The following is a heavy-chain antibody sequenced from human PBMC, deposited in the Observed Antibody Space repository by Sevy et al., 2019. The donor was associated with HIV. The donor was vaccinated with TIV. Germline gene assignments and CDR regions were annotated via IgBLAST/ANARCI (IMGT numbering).Heavy chain of an antibody. CDR1: GFTFGTYA. D-gene: IGHD3-3*01. CDR2: ISDSGRST. CDR3: ARRPDFGVIIPTGVLDV. V-gene: IGHV3-23*01. Sequence: GGSLRLSCAGSGFTFGTYAMTWVRQAPGKGLQWVSVISDSGRSTYYADSVQGRVTISRDNSKNTMHLHMNSLRVEDTARYYCARRPDFGVIIPTGVLDVWGQGTTVTVSS. J-gene: IGHJ6*02.